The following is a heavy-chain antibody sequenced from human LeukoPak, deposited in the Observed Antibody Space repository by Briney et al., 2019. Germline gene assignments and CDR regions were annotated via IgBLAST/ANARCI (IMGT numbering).Heavy chain of an antibody. Sequence: GSLRLSCAASGFTFSSYGMHWVRQAPGEGLEWMAVISYDGSSKYYADSVKGRFTISRDNSKNTLYLQMYSLRAEDTAVYYCAKDVYYGSGSYFDRMDVWGQGTTVTVSS. CDR2: ISYDGSSK. J-gene: IGHJ6*02. CDR3: AKDVYYGSGSYFDRMDV. D-gene: IGHD3-10*01. CDR1: GFTFSSYG. V-gene: IGHV3-30*18.